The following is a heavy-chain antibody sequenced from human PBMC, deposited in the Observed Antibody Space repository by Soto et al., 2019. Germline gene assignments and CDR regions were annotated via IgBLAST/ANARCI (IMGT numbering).Heavy chain of an antibody. Sequence: GASVKVSCKASGGTFSSYAISWVRQAPGQGLEWMGGIIPIFGTANYAQKFQGRVTITADESTSTAYMELSSLRSEDTAVYYCARSPWVGGVRPGWSDPGGQGTLVTVSS. J-gene: IGHJ5*02. V-gene: IGHV1-69*13. CDR3: ARSPWVGGVRPGWSDP. D-gene: IGHD3-16*01. CDR1: GGTFSSYA. CDR2: IIPIFGTA.